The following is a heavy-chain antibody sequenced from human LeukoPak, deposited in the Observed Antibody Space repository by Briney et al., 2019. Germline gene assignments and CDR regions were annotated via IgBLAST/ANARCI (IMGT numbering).Heavy chain of an antibody. D-gene: IGHD2-8*01. CDR2: IRYDGTKT. CDR1: GFQFSRNG. V-gene: IGHV3-30*02. CDR3: ARDFDDVNGNFYYIPHF. J-gene: IGHJ4*02. Sequence: GGSLRLSCPASGFQFSRNGMHWVRQAPGKGLEWVAFIRYDGTKTFYGDSVRGRFTISRDNSKNTLYLEMNSLRHEDTAVYSCARDFDDVNGNFYYIPHFGGQGTLVTVSS.